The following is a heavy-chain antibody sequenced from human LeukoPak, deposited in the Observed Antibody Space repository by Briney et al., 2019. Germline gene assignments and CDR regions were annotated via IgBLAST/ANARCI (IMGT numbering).Heavy chain of an antibody. CDR2: ISAYNGNT. J-gene: IGHJ6*03. CDR3: ARDRVGYCRSTSCEGSYYYYMDV. V-gene: IGHV1-18*01. Sequence: ASVKVSCKASGYTFTSYGISWVRQAPGQGLEWMGWISAYNGNTNYAQKLQGRVTMTTDTSTSTAYMELRSLRSDDTAVYYCARDRVGYCRSTSCEGSYYYYMDVWGKGTTVTVSS. CDR1: GYTFTSYG. D-gene: IGHD2-2*01.